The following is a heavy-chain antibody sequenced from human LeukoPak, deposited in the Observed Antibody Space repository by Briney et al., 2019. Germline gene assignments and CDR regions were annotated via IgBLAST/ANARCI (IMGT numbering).Heavy chain of an antibody. D-gene: IGHD2-2*02. CDR2: ISYDGSNK. CDR1: GFTFSSYA. Sequence: GRSLRLSCAASGFTFSSYAMHGVRQAPGKGVEWVAVISYDGSNKYCADSVKGRLTISRDNSKNTLYLTMNSLRAADTAVYSCARESWSCSSTSCYTNGFDYWGPGTLVTVSS. V-gene: IGHV3-30-3*01. J-gene: IGHJ4*02. CDR3: ARESWSCSSTSCYTNGFDY.